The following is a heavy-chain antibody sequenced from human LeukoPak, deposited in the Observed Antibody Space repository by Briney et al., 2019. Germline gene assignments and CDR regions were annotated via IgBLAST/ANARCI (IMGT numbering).Heavy chain of an antibody. Sequence: PGGSLRLSCAASGFTFSSYAMSWVRQTPGKGLEWVANIKPDESEKYYLDSVKGRFTISRDNANNLVTLQMNSLRAEDAAVYYCARISPSEGGGTYRHFDFWGQGTLVTVSS. CDR3: ARISPSEGGGTYRHFDF. CDR2: IKPDESEK. D-gene: IGHD2-15*01. CDR1: GFTFSSYA. J-gene: IGHJ4*02. V-gene: IGHV3-7*01.